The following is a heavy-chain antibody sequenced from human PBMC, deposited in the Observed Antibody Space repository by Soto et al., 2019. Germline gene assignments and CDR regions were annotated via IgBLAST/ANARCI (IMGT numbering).Heavy chain of an antibody. Sequence: SETLSLTCTVSGGSISSYYWSWIRQPPGKGLEWIGYIYYSGSTNYNPSLKSRVTISVDTSKNQFSLKLSSVTAADTAVYYCASWYCSGGSCYVGAFDIWGQGTMVTVSS. CDR1: GGSISSYY. CDR3: ASWYCSGGSCYVGAFDI. CDR2: IYYSGST. D-gene: IGHD2-15*01. V-gene: IGHV4-59*08. J-gene: IGHJ3*02.